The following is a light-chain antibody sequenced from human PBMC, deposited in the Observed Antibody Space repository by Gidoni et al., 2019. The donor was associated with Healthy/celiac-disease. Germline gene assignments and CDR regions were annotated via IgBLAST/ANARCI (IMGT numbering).Light chain of an antibody. V-gene: IGLV3-1*01. Sequence: YELTQPPSVSVSPGQTASITCSGDKLGDKYACWYQQKPGQSPVLVIYQDSKRPSGIPERFSGSNSGNTATLTISGTQAMDEADYYCQAWDSSTRVVFGGGTKLTVL. CDR3: QAWDSSTRVV. CDR2: QDS. J-gene: IGLJ2*01. CDR1: KLGDKY.